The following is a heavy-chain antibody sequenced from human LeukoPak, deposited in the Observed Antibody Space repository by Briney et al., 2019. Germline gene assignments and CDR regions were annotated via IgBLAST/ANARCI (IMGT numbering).Heavy chain of an antibody. V-gene: IGHV3-48*04. Sequence: GGSLRLSCIASGFTFNSYGMSWVRQAPGKGLEWASHISSSSSSIYYADSVKGRFTISRDDSRKSLYLQMNSLRPEDTAVYFCAGEGPQWLDAYWGQGTLVTVSS. CDR1: GFTFNSYG. J-gene: IGHJ4*02. D-gene: IGHD6-19*01. CDR2: ISSSSSSI. CDR3: AGEGPQWLDAY.